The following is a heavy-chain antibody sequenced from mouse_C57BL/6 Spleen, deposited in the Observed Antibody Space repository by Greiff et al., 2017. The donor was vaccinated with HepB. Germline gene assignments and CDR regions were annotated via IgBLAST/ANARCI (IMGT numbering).Heavy chain of an antibody. V-gene: IGHV1-59*01. Sequence: QVQLQQPGAELVRPGTSVKLSCKASGYTFTSYWMHWVKQRPGQGLEWIGVIDPSDSYTNYNQKFKGKATWTVDTSSSTAYMQLSSLTSEDSAVYYCARNYGDYYAMDYWGQGTSVTVSS. CDR1: GYTFTSYW. CDR3: ARNYGDYYAMDY. J-gene: IGHJ4*01. D-gene: IGHD1-2*01. CDR2: IDPSDSYT.